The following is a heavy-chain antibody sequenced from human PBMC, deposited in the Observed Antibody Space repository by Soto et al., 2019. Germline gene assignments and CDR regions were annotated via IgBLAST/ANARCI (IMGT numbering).Heavy chain of an antibody. CDR3: TRETVAGIAGLDY. CDR1: GFNVGAFA. J-gene: IGHJ4*02. Sequence: EVQLLESGGDLVQPGGSLRLSCAASGFNVGAFAVTWVRQAPGKGLEWVSGISVSDAFIYYADSVRGRFSISREASENILYLKMNSLRVDDSALYYGTRETVAGIAGLDYWGPGTLVTVSS. V-gene: IGHV3-23*01. D-gene: IGHD1-20*01. CDR2: ISVSDAFI.